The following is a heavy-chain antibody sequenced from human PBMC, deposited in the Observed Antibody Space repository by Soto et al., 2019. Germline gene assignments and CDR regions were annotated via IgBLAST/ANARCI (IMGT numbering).Heavy chain of an antibody. D-gene: IGHD1-26*01. J-gene: IGHJ5*01. V-gene: IGHV6-1*01. CDR2: TYYRSKWYN. Sequence: SQTLSLTCAISGDSVSSSSVTWNWIRQSPSRGLEWLGRTYYRSKWYNDYAGSVKSRITINPDTSKNQFSLHLNSVTPVDTAVYYCVRLIGNSWLDFWGQGTLVTVSS. CDR1: GDSVSSSSVT. CDR3: VRLIGNSWLDF.